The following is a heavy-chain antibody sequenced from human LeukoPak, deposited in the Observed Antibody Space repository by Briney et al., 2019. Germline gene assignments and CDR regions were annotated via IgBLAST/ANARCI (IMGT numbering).Heavy chain of an antibody. CDR2: IKQDGSEK. CDR3: ARDYSSSPGGFDY. V-gene: IGHV3-7*01. CDR1: GFTFSSYG. Sequence: GGSLRLSCAASGFTFSSYGMSWVRQAPGKGLEWVANIKQDGSEKYYVDSVKGRFTISRDNAKNSLYLQMNSLRAEDTAVYYCARDYSSSPGGFDYWGQGTLVTVSS. D-gene: IGHD6-6*01. J-gene: IGHJ4*02.